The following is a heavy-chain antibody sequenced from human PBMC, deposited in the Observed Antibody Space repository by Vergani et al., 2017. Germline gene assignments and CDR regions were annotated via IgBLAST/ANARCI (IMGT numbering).Heavy chain of an antibody. J-gene: IGHJ5*01. CDR2: VNPEGTNT. CDR3: ARDWRIGAEGTELDS. Sequence: EVQLVESGGGLVQPGGSLRLSCAASGFTFSRHWMHWVRQAPGKGLVWVSRVNPEGTNTPYADSVKGRFTISRDNAKNMMYLQLNSLRDEDTAVYYCARDWRIGAEGTELDSWGPGTPVT. V-gene: IGHV3-74*01. D-gene: IGHD1-14*01. CDR1: GFTFSRHW.